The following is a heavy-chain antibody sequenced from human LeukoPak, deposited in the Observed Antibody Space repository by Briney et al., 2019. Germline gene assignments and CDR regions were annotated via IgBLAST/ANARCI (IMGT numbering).Heavy chain of an antibody. Sequence: SETLSLTCAVYGGSFSGYYWSWIRQPPGKGLVWIGEINHSGSTNYNPSLKSRVTISVDTSKNQFSLKLSSVTAADTAVYYCARQTTVTPTLYYFDYWGQGTLVTVSS. CDR3: ARQTTVTPTLYYFDY. J-gene: IGHJ4*02. V-gene: IGHV4-34*01. CDR1: GGSFSGYY. D-gene: IGHD4-17*01. CDR2: INHSGST.